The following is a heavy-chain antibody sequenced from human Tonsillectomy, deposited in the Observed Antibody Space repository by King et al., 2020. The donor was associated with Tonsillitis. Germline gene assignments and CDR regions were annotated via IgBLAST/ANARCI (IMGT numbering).Heavy chain of an antibody. V-gene: IGHV4-59*02. CDR1: GGSVSNYY. J-gene: IGHJ4*02. CDR3: ARAPSSWAPSYFDQ. D-gene: IGHD6-13*01. Sequence: VQLQESGPGLVKPSETLSLTCTVSGGSVSNYYWNWIRQSPGKGLEWMGYIYYSGSTNYNPSLKSRVTMSVDTSKNQFSLNLSSVTAADPAVYFCARAPSSWAPSYFDQWGQGTLVTVSS. CDR2: IYYSGST.